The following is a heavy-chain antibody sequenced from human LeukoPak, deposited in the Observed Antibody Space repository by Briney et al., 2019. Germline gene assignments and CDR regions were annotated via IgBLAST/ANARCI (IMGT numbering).Heavy chain of an antibody. D-gene: IGHD3-3*01. CDR1: GGSISSGGYY. J-gene: IGHJ3*02. CDR2: IYYSGST. CDR3: ARELDFGVVGDAFDI. Sequence: SETLSLTCTVSGGSISSGGYYWSWIRQHPGKGLEWIGYIYYSGSTYYNPSLKSRVTISVDTSKNQFSLKLSSVTAADTAVYYCARELDFGVVGDAFDIWGQGTMVTVSS. V-gene: IGHV4-31*03.